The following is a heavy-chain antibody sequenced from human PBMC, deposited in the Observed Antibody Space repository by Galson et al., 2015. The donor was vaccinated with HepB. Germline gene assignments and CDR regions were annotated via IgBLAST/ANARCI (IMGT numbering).Heavy chain of an antibody. CDR1: GFTFRNHG. CDR3: GRDRNAKYIDK. CDR2: IWYDGSEK. Sequence: SLRLSCAASGFTFRNHGMYWVRQAPGKGLEWVAIIWYDGSEKYYVDSVKGRFTISRDNSRNTLDLQMNSLRDDDTAVYYCGRDRNAKYIDKWGQGTLVIVSS. D-gene: IGHD2-8*01. V-gene: IGHV3-33*01. J-gene: IGHJ4*02.